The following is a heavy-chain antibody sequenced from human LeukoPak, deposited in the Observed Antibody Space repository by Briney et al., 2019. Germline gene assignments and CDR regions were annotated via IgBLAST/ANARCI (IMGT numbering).Heavy chain of an antibody. V-gene: IGHV4-4*02. D-gene: IGHD3-3*01. CDR1: GGSITSTNY. CDR3: SRESAPVPPFGR. CDR2: ISLSGYT. Sequence: SETLSLTCGVSGGSITSTNYWSWARQPPGQGLDWTGEISLSGYTGLTPSPRSRGTMSLDESKNNLSLTQASVIAADTPAYLASRESAPVPPFGRWGQGILVTVTS. J-gene: IGHJ4*02.